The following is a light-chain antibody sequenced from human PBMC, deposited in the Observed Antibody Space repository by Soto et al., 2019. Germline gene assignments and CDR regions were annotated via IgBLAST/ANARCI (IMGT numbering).Light chain of an antibody. CDR2: SNN. J-gene: IGLJ3*02. CDR1: RSNIVSNT. V-gene: IGLV1-44*01. Sequence: QSVLTQPPSASGTPGQRVTISCSGSRSNIVSNTVNWYQHLPGTAPKILIYSNNQRPSGVPDRFSGSKSGTSASLAISGLQSEDEADYYCAAWDDSLDGWVFGGGTKLTVL. CDR3: AAWDDSLDGWV.